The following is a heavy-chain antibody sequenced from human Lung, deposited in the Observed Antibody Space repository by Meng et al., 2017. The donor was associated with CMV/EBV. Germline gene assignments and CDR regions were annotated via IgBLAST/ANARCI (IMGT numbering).Heavy chain of an antibody. D-gene: IGHD3-22*01. J-gene: IGHJ4*02. CDR2: ISSGSSTI. V-gene: IGHV3-48*04. CDR1: GFSFSSYS. CDR3: ARGVGSSGYYPDY. Sequence: GESXKISXVVSGFSFSSYSMNWVRQAPGKGLEWVSYISSGSSTIYYADSVKGRFTISRDNAKNSLYLQMNSLRAEETAVYYCARGVGSSGYYPDYWGQGTLVTVSS.